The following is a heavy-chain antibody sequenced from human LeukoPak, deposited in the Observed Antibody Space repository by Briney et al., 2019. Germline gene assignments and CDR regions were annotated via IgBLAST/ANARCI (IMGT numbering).Heavy chain of an antibody. CDR2: INHSGST. CDR1: GGSFSGYY. J-gene: IGHJ3*02. Sequence: SETLSLTCAVYGGSFSGYYWSRIRQPPGKGLEWIGEINHSGSTNYNPSLKSRVTISVDTSKNQFSLKLSSVTAADTAVYYCARQMSGADAFDIWGQGTMVTVSS. D-gene: IGHD7-27*01. CDR3: ARQMSGADAFDI. V-gene: IGHV4-34*01.